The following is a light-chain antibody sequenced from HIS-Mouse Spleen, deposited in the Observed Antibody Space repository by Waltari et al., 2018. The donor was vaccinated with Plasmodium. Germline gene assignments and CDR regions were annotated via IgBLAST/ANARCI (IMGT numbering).Light chain of an antibody. J-gene: IGLJ3*02. V-gene: IGLV5-45*03. CDR1: SGINVGTYS. Sequence: QAVLTQPSSLSASPGASASLTCTLRSGINVGTYSLYWYQQKPGSPPQYLLRYKSDSDKQQGSGVPSRFSGSKDASANAGILLISGLQSEDEADYYCMIWHSSAWVFGGGTKLTVL. CDR3: MIWHSSAWV. CDR2: YKSDSDK.